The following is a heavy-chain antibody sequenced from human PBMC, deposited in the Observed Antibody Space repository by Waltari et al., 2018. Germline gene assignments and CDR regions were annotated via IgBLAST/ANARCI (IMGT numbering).Heavy chain of an antibody. CDR2: ISSSTTTM. J-gene: IGHJ5*02. CDR3: ARRGGTSPFDT. CDR1: GFEFSGIS. Sequence: QLVESGGDLIQPGGSLRLYCAASGFEFSGISMNWVRQAPGKGLEWISYISSSTTTMFYADSVKGRFTISRDNAKNSLYLQMNNLRGDDTALYFCARRGGTSPFDTWGQGTLVIVSS. D-gene: IGHD1-26*01. V-gene: IGHV3-48*01.